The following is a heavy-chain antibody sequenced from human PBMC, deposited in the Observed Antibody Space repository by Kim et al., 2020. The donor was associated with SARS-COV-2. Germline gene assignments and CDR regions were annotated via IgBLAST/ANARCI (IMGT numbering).Heavy chain of an antibody. Sequence: ASVKVSCKASGYTFTGYYMHWVRQAPGQGLEWMGRINPNSGGTNYAQKFQGRVTMTRDTSISTAYMELSRLRSDDTAVYYCARGSSNDYVWGSYRPDYWGQGTLVTVSS. CDR3: ARGSSNDYVWGSYRPDY. D-gene: IGHD3-16*02. V-gene: IGHV1-2*06. J-gene: IGHJ4*02. CDR1: GYTFTGYY. CDR2: INPNSGGT.